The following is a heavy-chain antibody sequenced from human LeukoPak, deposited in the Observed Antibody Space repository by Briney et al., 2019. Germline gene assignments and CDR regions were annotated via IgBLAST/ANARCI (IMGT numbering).Heavy chain of an antibody. CDR2: ISISSATI. CDR3: ARDWGGSYPYYYYYYMDV. J-gene: IGHJ6*03. Sequence: GGSLRLSCAASGFTFSGYSMNWVRQAPGRGLEWVSYISISSATIYYADSVKGRFTISRDNTKNSLYLQMNSLRAEDTAVYYCARDWGGSYPYYYYYYMDVWGKGTTVTVSS. CDR1: GFTFSGYS. D-gene: IGHD1-26*01. V-gene: IGHV3-48*04.